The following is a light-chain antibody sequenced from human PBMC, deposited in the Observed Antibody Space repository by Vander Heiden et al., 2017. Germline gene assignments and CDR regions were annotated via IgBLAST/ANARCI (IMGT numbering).Light chain of an antibody. CDR2: DVS. CDR1: SSDVRGYNY. J-gene: IGLJ3*02. V-gene: IGLV2-11*01. CDR3: CSYAGSYSLV. Sequence: QSALTQPRSVTGSPGQSVTISSTGTSSDVRGYNYVSWYQQHPGKAPKLMIYDVSKRPSGVPDRFSGSKSGNTASLTISGLQAEDEADYYCCSYAGSYSLVFGGGTKLTVL.